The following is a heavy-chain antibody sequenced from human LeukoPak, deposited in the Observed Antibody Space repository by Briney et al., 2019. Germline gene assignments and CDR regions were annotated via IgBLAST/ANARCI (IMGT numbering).Heavy chain of an antibody. CDR1: GGSISSSTYY. V-gene: IGHV4-39*01. J-gene: IGHJ4*02. CDR3: ARVGHIVAADTYDW. D-gene: IGHD6-13*01. Sequence: SETLSLTCSVSGGSISSSTYYWGWIRQPPGKGLEWIGTIYYSGNTYYNPSLKSRVSISVDTSKNQFSLNLSSVTAADTAVYYCARVGHIVAADTYDWWGQGTLVTVSS. CDR2: IYYSGNT.